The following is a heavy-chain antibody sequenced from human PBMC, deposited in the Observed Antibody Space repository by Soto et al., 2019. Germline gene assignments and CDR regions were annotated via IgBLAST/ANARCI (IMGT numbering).Heavy chain of an antibody. J-gene: IGHJ5*02. CDR3: ARGVPITIFGVVINWFDP. Sequence: SETLSLTCTVSGGSISSSSYYWGWIRQPPGKGLEWIGSIYYSGSTYYNPSLKSRVTISVDTSKNQFSLKLSSVTAADTAVYYCARGVPITIFGVVINWFDPWGQGTLVTVSS. CDR2: IYYSGST. V-gene: IGHV4-39*01. CDR1: GGSISSSSYY. D-gene: IGHD3-3*01.